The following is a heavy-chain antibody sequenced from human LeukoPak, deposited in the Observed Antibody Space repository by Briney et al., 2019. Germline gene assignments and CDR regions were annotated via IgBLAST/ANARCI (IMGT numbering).Heavy chain of an antibody. CDR2: IYYSGST. V-gene: IGHV4-59*01. CDR3: ARTGDGYAIDY. Sequence: SETLSLTCTVSGGSISSYYWSWIRQPPGKGLEWIGYIYYSGSTNYNPSLKSRVTISVDTSKNQFSLKLSSVTAADTDVYYCARTGDGYAIDYWGQGTLVTVSS. CDR1: GGSISSYY. J-gene: IGHJ4*02. D-gene: IGHD5-24*01.